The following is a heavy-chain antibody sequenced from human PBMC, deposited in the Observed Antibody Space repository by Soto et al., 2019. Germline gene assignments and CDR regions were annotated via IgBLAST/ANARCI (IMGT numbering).Heavy chain of an antibody. CDR2: IYHSGST. CDR1: GGSISSSNW. D-gene: IGHD1-26*01. Sequence: QVQLQESGPGLVKPSGTLSLTCAVSGGSISSSNWWSWVRQPPGKGLEWIGEIYHSGSTNYNPSHKSRAPXSXDXXKNQFSLKLSSVTAADTAVYYCARVSGSYYYGMDVWGQGITVTVSS. J-gene: IGHJ6*02. CDR3: ARVSGSYYYGMDV. V-gene: IGHV4-4*02.